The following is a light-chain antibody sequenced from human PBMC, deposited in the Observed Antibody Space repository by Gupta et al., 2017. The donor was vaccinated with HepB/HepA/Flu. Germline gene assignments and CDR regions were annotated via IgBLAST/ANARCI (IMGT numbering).Light chain of an antibody. J-gene: IGKJ2*01. CDR2: FGS. V-gene: IGKV2-28*01. CDR3: RETLQSPYT. Sequence: DIVLTQSPLSLSVSPGEPASISCRSSQSLLQSNGYNYLDWYLQKPGQSPQLLIFFGSNRASWVSDRFSGNGSATDFTLEINRVEAEDVGVYYCRETLQSPYTFGQGTRLEIK. CDR1: QSLLQSNGYNY.